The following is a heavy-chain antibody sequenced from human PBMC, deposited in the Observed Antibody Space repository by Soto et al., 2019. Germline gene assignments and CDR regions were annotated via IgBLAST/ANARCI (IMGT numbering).Heavy chain of an antibody. CDR2: SANKDPRYTT. CDR3: ARAAYLHGLDV. V-gene: IGHV3-72*01. D-gene: IGHD2-21*01. Sequence: EVQLVESGGDLVQPGGSLRLSCAVSGYSFSDHYMDWVRPAPGKGLEWVGRSANKDPRYTTGYAASVKARFTVSREASENSLYRQMKGLKTEDTAVDYCARAAYLHGLDVWGQGTTVTVSS. J-gene: IGHJ6*02. CDR1: GYSFSDHY.